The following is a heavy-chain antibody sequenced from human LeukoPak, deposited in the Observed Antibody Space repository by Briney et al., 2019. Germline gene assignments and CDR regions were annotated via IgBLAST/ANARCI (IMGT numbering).Heavy chain of an antibody. D-gene: IGHD6-13*01. CDR2: INPNSGDT. CDR3: ARGSYRAAAGFWYYFDY. V-gene: IGHV1-2*06. J-gene: IGHJ4*02. Sequence: GASVKVSCRASGYTFTGYHIHWVRQAPGQGLEWMGRINPNSGDTNYAQNFQGRVTMTRDTSINTAYMELSRLRSDDTAVYYCARGSYRAAAGFWYYFDYWGQGTLVTVSS. CDR1: GYTFTGYH.